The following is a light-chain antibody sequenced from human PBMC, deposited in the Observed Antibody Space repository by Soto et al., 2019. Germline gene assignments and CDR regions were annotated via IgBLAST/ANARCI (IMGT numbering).Light chain of an antibody. J-gene: IGKJ2*01. V-gene: IGKV1-33*01. CDR2: DAS. Sequence: DIQMTQSPSSLSASVGDRVTITCQASQDISNYLNLYQQKPGKAPKLLIYDASNLETGVPSRFSGSGSGTDFTFTISSLQPEDIATYYCQQYDNLPYTFGPGTKLEIK. CDR1: QDISNY. CDR3: QQYDNLPYT.